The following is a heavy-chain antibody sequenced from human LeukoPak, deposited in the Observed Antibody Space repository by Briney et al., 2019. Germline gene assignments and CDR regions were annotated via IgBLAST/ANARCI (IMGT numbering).Heavy chain of an antibody. CDR2: IIPIFGTA. CDR3: ATVDTAMVKFDY. CDR1: GGTFSSYA. V-gene: IGHV1-69*06. D-gene: IGHD5-18*01. Sequence: SVKVSCKASGGTFSSYAISWVRQAPGQGLEWMGGIIPIFGTANYAQKFQGRVTITADKSTSTAYMELSSLRSEDTAVYYCATVDTAMVKFDYWGQGTLVTVSS. J-gene: IGHJ4*02.